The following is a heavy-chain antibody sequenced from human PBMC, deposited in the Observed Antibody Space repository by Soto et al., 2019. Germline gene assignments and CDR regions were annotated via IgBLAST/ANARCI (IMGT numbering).Heavy chain of an antibody. V-gene: IGHV1-2*04. CDR2: INPNSGGT. CDR1: GYTFTGYY. Sequence: ASVKVSCKASGYTFTGYYMHWVRQAPGQGLEWMGWINPNSGGTNYAQKFQGWVTMTRDTPISTAYMELSRLRSDDTAVYYCARGSWIQLWDLGFDYWGQGTLVTVSS. D-gene: IGHD5-18*01. J-gene: IGHJ4*02. CDR3: ARGSWIQLWDLGFDY.